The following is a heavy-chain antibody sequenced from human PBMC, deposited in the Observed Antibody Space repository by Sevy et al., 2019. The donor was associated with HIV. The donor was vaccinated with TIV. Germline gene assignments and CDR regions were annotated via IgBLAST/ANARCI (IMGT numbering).Heavy chain of an antibody. V-gene: IGHV3-74*01. D-gene: IGHD3-16*01. CDR2: IYIDGRTT. Sequence: GGSLRLSCAASGFTFSDYWMHWVRQGPDKGLAWVSRIYIDGRTTNYADSVKGRFTISRDNAKNTLDLQMNRLRAEDTAVYYCTRVRPSPGGIDYYYGMDVWGQGTAVTVSS. CDR1: GFTFSDYW. CDR3: TRVRPSPGGIDYYYGMDV. J-gene: IGHJ6*02.